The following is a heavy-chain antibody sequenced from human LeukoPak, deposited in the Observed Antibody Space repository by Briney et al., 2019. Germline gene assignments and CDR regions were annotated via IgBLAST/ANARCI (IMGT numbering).Heavy chain of an antibody. J-gene: IGHJ5*02. Sequence: PGGSLRLSCAASGFTFSSYAMHWVRQAPGKGLEWVAVISYDGSNKYYADSVKGRFTISRDNSKNTLYLQMNSLRAEDTAVYYCARDWGVVPAAINNWFDPWGQGTLVTVSS. CDR2: ISYDGSNK. CDR1: GFTFSSYA. CDR3: ARDWGVVPAAINNWFDP. V-gene: IGHV3-30-3*01. D-gene: IGHD2-2*02.